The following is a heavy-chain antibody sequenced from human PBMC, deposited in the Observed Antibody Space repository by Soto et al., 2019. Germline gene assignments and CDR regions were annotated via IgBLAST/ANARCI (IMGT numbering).Heavy chain of an antibody. CDR2: ISGSDGKT. V-gene: IGHV3-23*01. CDR1: GFSFGSYA. CDR3: ARWSYLDY. Sequence: GGSLRLSCVASGFSFGSYALTWVRQAPGKGLEWVSTISGSDGKTFYADAVKGRFSISRDISQSTLYLQMNSLRADDTAIYYCARWSYLDYWGQGTRVTVSS. D-gene: IGHD3-3*01. J-gene: IGHJ4*02.